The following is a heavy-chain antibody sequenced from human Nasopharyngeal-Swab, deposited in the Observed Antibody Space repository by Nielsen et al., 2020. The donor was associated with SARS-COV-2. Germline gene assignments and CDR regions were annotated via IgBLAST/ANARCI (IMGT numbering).Heavy chain of an antibody. D-gene: IGHD2-2*01. CDR2: ISYDGSNK. Sequence: IRQPPGKGLEWVAVISYDGSNKYYADSVKGRFTISRDNSKNTLYLQMNSLRAEDTAVYYCAKGGLFYCSSTSCYGFDYWGQGTLVTVSS. J-gene: IGHJ4*02. CDR3: AKGGLFYCSSTSCYGFDY. V-gene: IGHV3-30*18.